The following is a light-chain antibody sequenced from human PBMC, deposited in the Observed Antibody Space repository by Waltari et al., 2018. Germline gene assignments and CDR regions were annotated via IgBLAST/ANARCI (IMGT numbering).Light chain of an antibody. Sequence: QSVLTQPPSVSGAPGQTVTISCTGSSSNIGAGYDVHWSQQLPRTVPTFLFSVNRNRPSGVPDRCSGSRSGTSASLAITGRRPEDEADYYCQAYDSSLSGRVFGGGTRVTVL. CDR2: VNR. CDR3: QAYDSSLSGRV. J-gene: IGLJ3*02. V-gene: IGLV1-40*01. CDR1: SSNIGAGYD.